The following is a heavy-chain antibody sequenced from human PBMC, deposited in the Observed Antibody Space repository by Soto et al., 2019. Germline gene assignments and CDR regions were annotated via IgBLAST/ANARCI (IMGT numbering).Heavy chain of an antibody. Sequence: PGGSLRLSCAASGFTFRAYGMHWVRQAPGKGLEWVAQISYDGSNKYYADSVKGRFTISRDNSKNTLYVQMNSLRAEDSALYYCAKGQTNYYGKSGPFRYLEYLHYWGQRTLVTVSS. CDR1: GFTFRAYG. V-gene: IGHV3-30*18. D-gene: IGHD3-10*01. CDR2: ISYDGSNK. J-gene: IGHJ1*01. CDR3: AKGQTNYYGKSGPFRYLEYLHY.